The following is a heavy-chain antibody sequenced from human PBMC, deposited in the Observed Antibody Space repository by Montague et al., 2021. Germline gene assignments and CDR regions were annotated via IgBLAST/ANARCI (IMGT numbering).Heavy chain of an antibody. CDR1: GFTFNDYI. CDR3: AREGTSGRDSYNGMDV. J-gene: IGHJ6*02. CDR2: ITGSSYI. D-gene: IGHD2-21*02. V-gene: IGHV3-69-1*02. Sequence: SPRLSLSASGFTFNDYIIHWVRQAPGKGLEWVSSITGSSYISFAESLGGRFTTSRDNAASSLYLQINSLRTEDTAVYYCAREGTSGRDSYNGMDVWGQGTTVIVSS.